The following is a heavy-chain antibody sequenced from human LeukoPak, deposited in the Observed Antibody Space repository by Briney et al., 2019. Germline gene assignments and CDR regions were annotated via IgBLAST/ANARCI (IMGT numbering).Heavy chain of an antibody. D-gene: IGHD6-6*01. CDR1: GYSFTNYW. CDR2: IYPGDSDT. CDR3: ARGDAARHPYYGMDV. J-gene: IGHJ6*02. Sequence: GESLKISCKGSGYSFTNYWIGWVRQMPGKGLEWTGIIYPGDSDTRYSPSFQGQVTISADKSISTAYLQWSSLKASDTAMYYCARGDAARHPYYGMDVWGQGTTVTVSS. V-gene: IGHV5-51*01.